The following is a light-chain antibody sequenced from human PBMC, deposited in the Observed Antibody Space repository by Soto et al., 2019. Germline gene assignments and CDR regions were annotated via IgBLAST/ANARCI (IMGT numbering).Light chain of an antibody. CDR3: QQYGSSPQT. J-gene: IGKJ1*01. CDR2: GAS. Sequence: ELVLTRSPGTLSLSPGERATLSCRASQSVSSSYLAWYQQKPGQAPRLLIYGASSRATGIPDRFSGSGSGTDFTLTISRLEPEDFAVYYCQQYGSSPQTFGQGTKVEIK. CDR1: QSVSSSY. V-gene: IGKV3-20*01.